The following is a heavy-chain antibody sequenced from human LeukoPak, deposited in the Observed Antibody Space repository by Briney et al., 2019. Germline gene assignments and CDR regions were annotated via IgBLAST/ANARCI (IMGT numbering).Heavy chain of an antibody. CDR3: ARFGAGTAMGNYYYGMDV. CDR1: GYTFTSYD. J-gene: IGHJ6*02. V-gene: IGHV1-8*01. D-gene: IGHD5-18*01. CDR2: MNPNSSNT. Sequence: ASVKVSCKAAGYTFTSYDNNWVRQATGQGMEGMGWMNPNSSNTGYAQKFQGRVTMTRNTSISTAYMELISLRSEDTAEYYCARFGAGTAMGNYYYGMDVWGQGTTVTVSS.